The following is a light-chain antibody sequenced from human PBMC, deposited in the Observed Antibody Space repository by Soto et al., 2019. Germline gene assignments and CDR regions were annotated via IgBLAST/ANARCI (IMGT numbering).Light chain of an antibody. V-gene: IGLV2-14*01. CDR1: SSDIGGYNF. Sequence: QSALTQPASVSGSPGQSITIACTGTSSDIGGYNFVSWYQQHPGKAPKLLIYDVGNRPSGVSNRFSGSKSGNTASLTISGLQAEDEAHYYCNSYRTVSTYVFGTGPSHRP. CDR3: NSYRTVSTYV. CDR2: DVG. J-gene: IGLJ1*01.